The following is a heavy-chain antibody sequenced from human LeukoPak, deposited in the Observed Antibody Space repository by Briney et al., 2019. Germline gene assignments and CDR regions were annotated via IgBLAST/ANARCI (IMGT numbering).Heavy chain of an antibody. J-gene: IGHJ4*02. CDR2: ISSGSSPI. CDR3: AREPSGVLGLDC. Sequence: GGSLRLSCAASGFTFSSYGMHWVRQAPGKGLEWVSYISSGSSPIYYADSLRGRFTISRDNAKNSLLLQMNSLRAEDTAVYYCAREPSGVLGLDCWGQGTLVTVSS. D-gene: IGHD3-10*01. CDR1: GFTFSSYG. V-gene: IGHV3-48*01.